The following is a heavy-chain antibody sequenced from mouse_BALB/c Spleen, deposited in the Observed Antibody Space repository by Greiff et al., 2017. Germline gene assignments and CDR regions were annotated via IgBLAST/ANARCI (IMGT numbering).Heavy chain of an antibody. CDR2: IDPENGDT. J-gene: IGHJ3*01. CDR3: NDGFTGFAY. CDR1: GFNIKDYY. Sequence: VQLQQSGAELVRSGASVKLSCTASGFNIKDYYMHWVKQRPEQGLEWIGWIDPENGDTEYAPKFQGKATMTADTSSNTAYLQLSSLTSEDTAVYYCNDGFTGFAYWGQGTLVTVSA. V-gene: IGHV14-4*02. D-gene: IGHD2-2*01.